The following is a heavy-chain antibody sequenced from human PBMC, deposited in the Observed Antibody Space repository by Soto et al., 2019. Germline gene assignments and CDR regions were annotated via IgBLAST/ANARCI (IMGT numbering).Heavy chain of an antibody. Sequence: QVQLVHSGAEVKKPGSSVKVSCKASGGTFSSYTISWVRQAPGQGLEWMGRIIPILGIANYAQKFQGRVTITADKSTSTADMELSSMRSEDTAVYYCARLGGNRGYDPDYWGQGTLVTVSS. V-gene: IGHV1-69*02. J-gene: IGHJ4*02. CDR3: ARLGGNRGYDPDY. CDR2: IIPILGIA. D-gene: IGHD5-12*01. CDR1: GGTFSSYT.